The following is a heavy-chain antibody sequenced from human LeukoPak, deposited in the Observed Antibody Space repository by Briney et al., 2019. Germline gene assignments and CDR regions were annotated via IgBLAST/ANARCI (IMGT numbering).Heavy chain of an antibody. Sequence: PGGSLRLSCAASGLTFSSYAMSWVRQAPGKGLEWVSTINSGGNTYYADSMKGRFTISRDNSKNTLFLQMNSLRVEDTGVYYCSKDPTISAAAPRYSDRWGQGTLVTVSS. J-gene: IGHJ4*02. D-gene: IGHD6-13*01. CDR1: GLTFSSYA. CDR2: INSGGNT. V-gene: IGHV3-23*01. CDR3: SKDPTISAAAPRYSDR.